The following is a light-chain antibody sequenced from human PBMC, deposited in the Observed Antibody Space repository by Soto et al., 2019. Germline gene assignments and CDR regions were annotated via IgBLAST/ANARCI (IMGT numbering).Light chain of an antibody. V-gene: IGLV7-46*01. CDR2: DTS. CDR1: TGAVTSGHY. CDR3: LLSFNDGRPV. Sequence: QAVVTQEPSLTVSPGGTVTLTCASSTGAVTSGHYPYWFQQRPGQAPRTLIYDTSYKHSWTPARFSGSLLGGNAALTLSGAQPEDEADYYCLLSFNDGRPVFGGGTKLTVL. J-gene: IGLJ7*01.